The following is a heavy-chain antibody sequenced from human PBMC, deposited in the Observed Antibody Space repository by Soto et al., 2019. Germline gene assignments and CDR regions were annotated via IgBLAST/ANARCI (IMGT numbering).Heavy chain of an antibody. CDR1: GFTVSNNY. Sequence: EVQLVESGGGLIQPGGSLRLSCAASGFTVSNNYMRWVRQAPGKGLEWVSLIYSGGSTHYADSVKGRFTISRDNSKNTLCLQMNSLRVEDTAVYYCARDPPGIAASGGGGWGQGTLVTVSS. J-gene: IGHJ4*02. CDR3: ARDPPGIAASGGGG. D-gene: IGHD6-13*01. V-gene: IGHV3-53*01. CDR2: IYSGGST.